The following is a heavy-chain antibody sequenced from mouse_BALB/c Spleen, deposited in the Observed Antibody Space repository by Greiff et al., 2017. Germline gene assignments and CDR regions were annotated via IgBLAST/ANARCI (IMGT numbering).Heavy chain of an antibody. CDR3: ASPYYYGSSYGYFDV. D-gene: IGHD1-1*01. CDR2: IYAGTGGT. Sequence: QVQLQQSGAELVKPGASVKLSCKTSGFTFSSSYISWLKQKPGQSLEWIAWIYAGTGGTSYNQKFTGKAQLTVDTSSSTAYMQFSSLTTEDSAIYYYASPYYYGSSYGYFDVWGAGTTVTVSS. CDR1: GFTFSSSY. V-gene: IGHV1-55*01. J-gene: IGHJ1*01.